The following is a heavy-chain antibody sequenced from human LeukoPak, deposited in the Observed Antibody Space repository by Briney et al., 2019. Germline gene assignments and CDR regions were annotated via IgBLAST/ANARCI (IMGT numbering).Heavy chain of an antibody. CDR3: AKRDTSGYYYFDY. J-gene: IGHJ4*02. D-gene: IGHD6-19*01. V-gene: IGHV3-7*01. CDR1: GFTFSSYW. Sequence: GGSLRLSCAASGFTFSSYWMSRVRQAPGKGLEWVANMNPDGGEKYYVNSVKGRFTISRDNAKNSLYLQMNSLRAEDTAVYYCAKRDTSGYYYFDYWGQGTLVTVSS. CDR2: MNPDGGEK.